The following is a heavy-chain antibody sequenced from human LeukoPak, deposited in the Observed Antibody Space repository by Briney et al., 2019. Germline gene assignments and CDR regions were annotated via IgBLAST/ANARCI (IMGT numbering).Heavy chain of an antibody. CDR1: GGSFSGYY. D-gene: IGHD5-18*01. V-gene: IGHV4-34*01. Sequence: SETLSLTCAVYGGSFSGYYWSWIRQPPGKGLEWIGEINHSGSTNYNPSLKSRVTISVDTSKNQFSLKLSSVTAADTAVYYCARRGYSYGRFDPWGQGTLVTVSS. CDR3: ARRGYSYGRFDP. CDR2: INHSGST. J-gene: IGHJ5*02.